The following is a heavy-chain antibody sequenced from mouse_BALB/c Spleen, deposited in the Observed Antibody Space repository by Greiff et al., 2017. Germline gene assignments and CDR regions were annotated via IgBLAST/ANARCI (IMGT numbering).Heavy chain of an antibody. CDR3: ARYRDYGSSYYAMDY. V-gene: IGHV3-8*02. Sequence: EVQLQESGPSLVKPSQTLSLTCSVTGDSITSGYWNWIRKFPGNKLEYMGYISYSGSTYYNPSLKSRISITRDTSKNQYYLQLNSVTTEDTATYYCARYRDYGSSYYAMDYWGQGTSVTVSS. J-gene: IGHJ4*01. D-gene: IGHD1-1*01. CDR1: GDSITSGY. CDR2: ISYSGST.